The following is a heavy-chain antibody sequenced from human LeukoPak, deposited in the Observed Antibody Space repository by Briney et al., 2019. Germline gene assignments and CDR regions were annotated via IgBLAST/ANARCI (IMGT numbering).Heavy chain of an antibody. CDR3: ARDLSSGWSRVNWFDP. J-gene: IGHJ5*02. CDR2: ISGSGGST. CDR1: GFTFSSYA. Sequence: PGGSLRLSCAASGFTFSSYAMSWVRQAPGKGLEWVSAISGSGGSTYYADSVKGRFTISRDNSKNTLYLQMNSLRAEDTAVYYCARDLSSGWSRVNWFDPWGQGTLVTVSS. V-gene: IGHV3-23*01. D-gene: IGHD6-19*01.